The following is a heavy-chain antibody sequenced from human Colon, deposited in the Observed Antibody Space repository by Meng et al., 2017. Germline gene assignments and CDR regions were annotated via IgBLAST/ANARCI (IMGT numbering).Heavy chain of an antibody. D-gene: IGHD2-2*01. Sequence: QAGARVQKPGASVKVSCKASGYTFTNYGITWVRQAPGQGLEWMGWISAYNGNTNYAQTLQGRVTMTTDTSTSTAYMELGSLRSDDTAVYYCARTGCSSSSCYDYWGQGTLVTVSS. J-gene: IGHJ4*02. V-gene: IGHV1-18*01. CDR3: ARTGCSSSSCYDY. CDR1: GYTFTNYG. CDR2: ISAYNGNT.